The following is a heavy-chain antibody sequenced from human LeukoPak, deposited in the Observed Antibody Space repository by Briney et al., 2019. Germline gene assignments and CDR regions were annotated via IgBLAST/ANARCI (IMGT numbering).Heavy chain of an antibody. CDR2: ISSSSSYI. V-gene: IGHV3-21*01. CDR1: GFVFSNYA. D-gene: IGHD6-19*01. Sequence: GSLRLSCVASGFVFSNYAMHWVRQAPGKGLEWVSSISSSSSYIYYADSVKGRFTISRDNAKNSLYLQMNSLRAEDTAVYYCARDAYSSGWYGDAFDIWGQGTMVTVSS. J-gene: IGHJ3*02. CDR3: ARDAYSSGWYGDAFDI.